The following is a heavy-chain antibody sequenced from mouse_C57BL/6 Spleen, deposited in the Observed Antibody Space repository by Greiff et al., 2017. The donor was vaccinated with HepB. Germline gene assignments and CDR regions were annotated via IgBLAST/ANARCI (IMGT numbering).Heavy chain of an antibody. Sequence: VQLKQSGAELVRPGASVKLSCTASGFNIKDDYMHWVKQRPEQGLEWIGWIDPENGDTEYASKFQGKATITADTSSNTAYLQLSSLTSEDTAVYYCTTGYGSSRFDYWGQGTTLTVSS. CDR1: GFNIKDDY. V-gene: IGHV14-4*01. CDR3: TTGYGSSRFDY. J-gene: IGHJ2*01. CDR2: IDPENGDT. D-gene: IGHD1-1*01.